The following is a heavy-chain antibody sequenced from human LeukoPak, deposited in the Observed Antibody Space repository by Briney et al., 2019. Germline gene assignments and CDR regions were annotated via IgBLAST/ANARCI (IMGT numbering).Heavy chain of an antibody. D-gene: IGHD6-19*01. CDR1: GGSISSSSYY. CDR2: IYYSGNI. V-gene: IGHV4-39*07. CDR3: ARVSQIAVAGTFDY. Sequence: SETLSLTCTVSGGSISSSSYYWGWIRQPPGKGLEWIGSIYYSGNIHDNPSLKSRVTMSVDTSKNQFSLKLRSVTAADTAVYYCARVSQIAVAGTFDYWGQGTLVTVSS. J-gene: IGHJ4*02.